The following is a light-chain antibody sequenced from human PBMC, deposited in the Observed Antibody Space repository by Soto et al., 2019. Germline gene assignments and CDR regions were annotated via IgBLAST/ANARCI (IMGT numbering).Light chain of an antibody. Sequence: VMTQSPATLSVSPGERATLSCRASQSINSNLAWYQQRPGQAPRLLIYGASTRATGIPARFSGSGSGTDFTLTISSLEPEDFAVYYCQQRSNWPTFGQGTRLEIK. CDR2: GAS. J-gene: IGKJ5*01. V-gene: IGKV3D-15*01. CDR1: QSINSN. CDR3: QQRSNWPT.